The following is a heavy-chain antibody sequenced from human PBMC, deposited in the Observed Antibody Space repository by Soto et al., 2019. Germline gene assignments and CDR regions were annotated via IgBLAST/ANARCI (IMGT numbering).Heavy chain of an antibody. J-gene: IGHJ5*02. Sequence: GGSLRLSCETSGFTLRSYGMHWVRQAPGKGLGWVAAVKSDGSSQFYSDAVRGRFFISRDNSKNRVYLQMNNLRVNDTGVYYFAKPRSSLEWPPFDPWGHGPLVTV. CDR2: VKSDGSSQ. V-gene: IGHV3-30*18. D-gene: IGHD3-3*01. CDR1: GFTLRSYG. CDR3: AKPRSSLEWPPFDP.